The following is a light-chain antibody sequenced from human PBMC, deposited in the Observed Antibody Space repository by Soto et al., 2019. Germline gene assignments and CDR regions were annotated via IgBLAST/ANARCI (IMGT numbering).Light chain of an antibody. CDR3: QSYDNSLTYV. V-gene: IGLV1-40*01. CDR1: SSNIGANYD. Sequence: QLVLTQPPSVSGAPGQSITISCTGSSSNIGANYDVHWYQQVPGTAPKLLIYGNNNRASGVPDRFSVSKSGTSASLAISGVQAEDEADYSCQSYDNSLTYVFGSGTKLTVL. J-gene: IGLJ1*01. CDR2: GNN.